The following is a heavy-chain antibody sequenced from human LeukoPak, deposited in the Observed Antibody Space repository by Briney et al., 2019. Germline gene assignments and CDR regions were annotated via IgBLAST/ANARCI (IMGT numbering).Heavy chain of an antibody. CDR2: INGNS. CDR1: GFTFSDYY. J-gene: IGHJ6*03. V-gene: IGHV3-69-1*01. CDR3: AKGGAVSSKSITLVRGTRNYHYYMDV. Sequence: GGSLRLSCVASGFTFSDYYMTWVRQAPGKGLEWISSINGNSAVKGRFTISRDNAKNSVYLQMNSLRAEDTAVYYCAKGGAVSSKSITLVRGTRNYHYYMDVWGKGTTVTISS. D-gene: IGHD3-10*01.